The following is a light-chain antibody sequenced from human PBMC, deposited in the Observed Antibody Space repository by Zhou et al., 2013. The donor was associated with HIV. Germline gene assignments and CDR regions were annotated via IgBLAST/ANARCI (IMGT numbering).Light chain of an antibody. Sequence: DIQVTQSPSTLSASVGDRVTITCRASQSISWLAWYQQKPGKAPKVLIYKASNLESGVPSRFSGSGSGTEFTLTISSLQPDDFATYYCLQDSKYPRTFGQGTSVEFK. CDR1: QSISW. J-gene: IGKJ1*01. V-gene: IGKV1-5*03. CDR2: KAS. CDR3: LQDSKYPRT.